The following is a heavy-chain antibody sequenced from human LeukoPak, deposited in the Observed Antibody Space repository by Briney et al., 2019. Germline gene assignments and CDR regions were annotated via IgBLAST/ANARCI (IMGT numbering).Heavy chain of an antibody. J-gene: IGHJ4*02. V-gene: IGHV3-21*01. Sequence: GGSLRLSCAASGFTFSSYSMNWVRQAPGKGLEWVSCISSTATYIYYADSVKGRFTISRDNAKNSLYLQMNSLRAEDTAVYFCARVSIHYDSKGPFDYWGQGILVTVSS. CDR1: GFTFSSYS. CDR3: ARVSIHYDSKGPFDY. D-gene: IGHD3-22*01. CDR2: ISSTATYI.